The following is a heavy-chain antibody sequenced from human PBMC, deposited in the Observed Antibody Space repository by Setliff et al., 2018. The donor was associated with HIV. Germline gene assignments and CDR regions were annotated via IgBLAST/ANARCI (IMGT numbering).Heavy chain of an antibody. J-gene: IGHJ4*02. D-gene: IGHD2-15*01. V-gene: IGHV1-24*01. CDR3: ATQTVAVGAPGYFDS. Sequence: ASVKVSCKVSGYPLSELSIHWVRQAPGKGLEWMGGSDAEDGESVYAQKFQDRVTMTEDRSTDTAYMELLSLRSEDTAIYYCATQTVAVGAPGYFDSWGQGTLVTV. CDR1: GYPLSELS. CDR2: SDAEDGES.